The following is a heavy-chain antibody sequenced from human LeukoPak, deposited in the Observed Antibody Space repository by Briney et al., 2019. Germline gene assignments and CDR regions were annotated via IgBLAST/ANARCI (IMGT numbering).Heavy chain of an antibody. CDR2: ISYDGSNK. D-gene: IGHD3-22*01. CDR3: ARANPARFVPPRPYYYDSSGYYFDY. CDR1: GFTFSSYA. V-gene: IGHV3-30-3*01. J-gene: IGHJ4*02. Sequence: QPGRSLRLSCAASGFTFSSYAMHWVRQAPGKGLEWVAVISYDGSNKYYADSVKGRFTISRDNSKNTLYLQMNSLRAEDTAVYYCARANPARFVPPRPYYYDSSGYYFDYWGQGTLVTVSS.